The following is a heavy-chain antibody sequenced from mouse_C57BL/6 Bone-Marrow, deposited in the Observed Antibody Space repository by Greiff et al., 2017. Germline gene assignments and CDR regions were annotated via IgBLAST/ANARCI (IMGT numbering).Heavy chain of an antibody. Sequence: QVQLQQPGAELVRPGSSVKLSCKASGYTFTSYWMDWVKQRPGQGLEWIGNIYPSDSETHYNQKFKDKATLTVDKSSSTAYMQLSSLTSEDSAVYDCARGYYGSSYYWYFDVWGTGTTVTVCS. D-gene: IGHD1-1*01. CDR2: IYPSDSET. V-gene: IGHV1-61*01. J-gene: IGHJ1*03. CDR3: ARGYYGSSYYWYFDV. CDR1: GYTFTSYW.